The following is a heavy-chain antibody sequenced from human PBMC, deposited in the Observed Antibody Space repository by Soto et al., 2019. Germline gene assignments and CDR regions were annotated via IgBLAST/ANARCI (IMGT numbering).Heavy chain of an antibody. J-gene: IGHJ5*02. V-gene: IGHV1-24*01. D-gene: IGHD3-16*02. Sequence: ASVKVSCKVSGYTLTELSMHWVRQAPGKGLEWMGGFDPEDGETIYAQKFQGRVTMTEDTSTDTAYMELSSLRSEDTAVYYCATGAYDYVWGSYRYRWFDPWGQGTLVTVSS. CDR2: FDPEDGET. CDR3: ATGAYDYVWGSYRYRWFDP. CDR1: GYTLTELS.